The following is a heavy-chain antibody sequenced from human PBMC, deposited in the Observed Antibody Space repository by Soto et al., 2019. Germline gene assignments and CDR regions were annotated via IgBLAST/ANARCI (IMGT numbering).Heavy chain of an antibody. CDR2: ITTSGSYI. D-gene: IGHD1-1*01. Sequence: EVQLVESGGGLVKPGGSLRLSCAASGFTFSSYDMNWVRQAPGKGLDYVSSITTSGSYIYYGDSVRGRFTISRDNAKNSLLLQIDSLRAEDTAVYYCVRSGTPPMLRHNWFDPWGQGTLVTVSS. CDR3: VRSGTPPMLRHNWFDP. V-gene: IGHV3-21*01. CDR1: GFTFSSYD. J-gene: IGHJ5*02.